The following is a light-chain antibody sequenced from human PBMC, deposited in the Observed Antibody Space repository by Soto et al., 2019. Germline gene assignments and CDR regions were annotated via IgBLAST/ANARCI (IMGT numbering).Light chain of an antibody. V-gene: IGLV2-8*01. CDR1: SSDVGGYNY. CDR2: EVS. CDR3: AAWDDSLNGHVV. Sequence: QSALTQPPSASGSPGQSVTISCTGTSSDVGGYNYVSWYQQHPGKAPKLMIYEVSKRPSGVPDRFSGSKSGNTASLTVSGLQAEDEADYYCAAWDDSLNGHVVFGGGTKVTVL. J-gene: IGLJ2*01.